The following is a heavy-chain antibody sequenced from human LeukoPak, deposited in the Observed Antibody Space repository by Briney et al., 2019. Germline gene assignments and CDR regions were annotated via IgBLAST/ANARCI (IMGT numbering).Heavy chain of an antibody. CDR2: ISGSGNSP. D-gene: IGHD5-24*01. Sequence: PGGSLRLSCAASGFSFRSYAMNWVRHAPGRGLEWVSSISGSGNSPYYADFVKGRFTISRDNSKSTLYLQMNSLRAEDTAVYYCASGREGYNTAFGYWGQGTLLTVSS. CDR3: ASGREGYNTAFGY. V-gene: IGHV3-23*01. CDR1: GFSFRSYA. J-gene: IGHJ4*02.